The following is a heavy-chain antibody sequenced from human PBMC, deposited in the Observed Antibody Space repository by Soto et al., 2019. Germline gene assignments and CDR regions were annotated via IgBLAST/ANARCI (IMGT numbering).Heavy chain of an antibody. CDR2: VNWNGGST. Sequence: RPGGSLRLSCAASGFTFDDYGMSWARQAPGKGLEWVSGVNWNGGSTGYADSVKGRFTISRDNAKNSLYLQMNSLRAEDTAFYYCVRGASLNFDYWGQGTLVTVS. D-gene: IGHD1-26*01. CDR3: VRGASLNFDY. V-gene: IGHV3-20*04. J-gene: IGHJ4*02. CDR1: GFTFDDYG.